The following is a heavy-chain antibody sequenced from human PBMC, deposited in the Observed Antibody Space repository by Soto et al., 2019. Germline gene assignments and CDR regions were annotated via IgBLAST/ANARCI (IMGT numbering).Heavy chain of an antibody. J-gene: IGHJ6*02. CDR3: ARRGYGYGYHYYYGMDV. CDR2: IWYDGSNK. D-gene: IGHD5-18*01. V-gene: IGHV3-33*01. Sequence: GGSLRLSCAASGFTFSSYGMHWVRQAPGKGLEWVAVIWYDGSNKYYADSVKGRFTISRDNSKNTLYLQMNSLRAEDTAVYYCARRGYGYGYHYYYGMDVWGQGTTVTVSS. CDR1: GFTFSSYG.